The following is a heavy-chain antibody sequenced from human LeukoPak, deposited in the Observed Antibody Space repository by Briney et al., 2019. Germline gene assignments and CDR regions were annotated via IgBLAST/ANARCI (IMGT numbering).Heavy chain of an antibody. J-gene: IGHJ5*02. CDR1: GYTFTNYG. CDR2: VSTYNDDT. CDR3: ARDWYCTGGICNECFDP. V-gene: IGHV1-18*01. Sequence: ASVKVSCKASGYTFTNYGISWVRQAPGQGLERMGWVSTYNDDTNYAQNFQGRVTMTTDTSTNTAYMELRSLRSDDTALNYCARDWYCTGGICNECFDPWGQGTLVTVSS. D-gene: IGHD2-8*02.